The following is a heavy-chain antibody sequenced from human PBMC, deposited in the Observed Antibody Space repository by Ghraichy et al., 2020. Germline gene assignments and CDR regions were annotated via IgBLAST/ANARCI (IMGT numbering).Heavy chain of an antibody. CDR2: ISTSGSTI. V-gene: IGHV3-48*02. D-gene: IGHD3-10*01. Sequence: GGSLRLSCAASGFSFSSYSMNWVRQAPGKGLEWVSYISTSGSTIYYADSVKGLFTISRDSAKNSLYLQMNILRDEDTAVYYCARDEGSFDYWGQGTLVTVSS. J-gene: IGHJ4*02. CDR3: ARDEGSFDY. CDR1: GFSFSSYS.